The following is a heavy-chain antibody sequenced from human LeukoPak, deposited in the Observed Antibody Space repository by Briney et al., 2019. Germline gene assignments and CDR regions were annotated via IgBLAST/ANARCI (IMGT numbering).Heavy chain of an antibody. CDR1: GDTMSSGSYY. D-gene: IGHD2-15*01. Sequence: PSETLSLTCTVSGDTMSSGSYYWGRIRQPPGKELEGIGSTYYSRTTYDNPSLKSRITISVDTSNNQFSVKVSSVTSADTAMYYCAFMVVADWFGPWGQGTLVSVST. V-gene: IGHV4-39*01. J-gene: IGHJ5*02. CDR2: TYYSRTT. CDR3: AFMVVADWFGP.